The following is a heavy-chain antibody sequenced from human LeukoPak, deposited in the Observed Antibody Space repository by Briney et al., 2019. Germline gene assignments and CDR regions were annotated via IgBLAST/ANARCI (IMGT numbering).Heavy chain of an antibody. CDR2: GNHNGGT. CDR3: AKNGQTGFSFDP. J-gene: IGHJ5*02. CDR1: GGSFIGYY. Sequence: SETLSLTCAVYGGSFIGYYWSWIRQSPGKGLEWIGEGNHNGGTKYNPSLKSRVTISADSSKNQFSLKLNFVTAADSAVYYCAKNGQTGFSFDPWGQGTLVTV. V-gene: IGHV4-34*01. D-gene: IGHD1-1*01.